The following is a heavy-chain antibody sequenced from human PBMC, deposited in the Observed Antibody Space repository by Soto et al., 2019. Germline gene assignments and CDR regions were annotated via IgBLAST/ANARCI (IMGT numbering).Heavy chain of an antibody. J-gene: IGHJ6*02. Sequence: ASVKVSCKASGYTFTSYYMHWVRQAPGQGLEWMGIINPSGGSTSYAQKFQGRVTMTRDTSTSTVYMELSSLRSEDTAVYYCARDRAAAGTSYYYGMDVWGQGTTVTVS. CDR3: ARDRAAAGTSYYYGMDV. CDR2: INPSGGST. D-gene: IGHD6-13*01. V-gene: IGHV1-46*01. CDR1: GYTFTSYY.